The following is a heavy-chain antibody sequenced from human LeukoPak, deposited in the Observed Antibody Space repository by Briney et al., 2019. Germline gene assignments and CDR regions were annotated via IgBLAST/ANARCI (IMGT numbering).Heavy chain of an antibody. J-gene: IGHJ4*02. CDR3: ARDSSGYYYGLAGGQTDY. CDR2: ISYDGSNK. D-gene: IGHD3-22*01. Sequence: PGRSLRLSCAASGFTFSSYGMHWVRQAPGKGLEWVAVISYDGSNKYYADSVKGRFTISRDNSKNTLYLQMNSLRAEDTAVYYCARDSSGYYYGLAGGQTDYWGQGTLVTVSS. V-gene: IGHV3-30*03. CDR1: GFTFSSYG.